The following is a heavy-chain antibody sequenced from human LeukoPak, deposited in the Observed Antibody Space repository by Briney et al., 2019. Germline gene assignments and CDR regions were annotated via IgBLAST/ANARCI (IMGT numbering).Heavy chain of an antibody. CDR1: GYSFTSYW. V-gene: IGHV5-51*01. J-gene: IGHJ5*02. CDR3: ASTYCSSTSCGFDP. CDR2: LYPGDSDT. Sequence: GESLKISCKGSGYSFTSYWNGWVRHMPGKGLEWMWILYPGDSDTRYSTSFQGQVTISADKSISTAYLQWSSLKASDTAMYYCASTYCSSTSCGFDPWGQGTLVTVSS. D-gene: IGHD2-2*01.